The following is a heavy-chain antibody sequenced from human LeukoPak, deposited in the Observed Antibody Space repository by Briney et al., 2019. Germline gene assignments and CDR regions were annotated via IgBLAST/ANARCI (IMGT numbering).Heavy chain of an antibody. Sequence: SGTLSLTCAVSGGSISSSNWWSWVRQPPGKGLEWIGEIYHSGSTNYNPSLKSRVTISVDTSKNQFSLKLSSVTAADTAVYYRARSSGIVVVPAAYNWFDPWGQGTLVTVSS. V-gene: IGHV4-4*02. CDR1: GGSISSSNW. J-gene: IGHJ5*02. CDR3: ARSSGIVVVPAAYNWFDP. D-gene: IGHD2-2*01. CDR2: IYHSGST.